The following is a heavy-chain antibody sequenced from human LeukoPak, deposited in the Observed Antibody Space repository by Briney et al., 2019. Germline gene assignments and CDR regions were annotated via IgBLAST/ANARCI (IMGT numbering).Heavy chain of an antibody. CDR1: GGSFSGYY. D-gene: IGHD6-19*01. CDR3: AITKHRRTAVAGGYYYYYGMDV. J-gene: IGHJ6*02. CDR2: INQSGST. Sequence: SETLSLTCAVYGGSFSGYYWSWIRQPPGKGLEWIGEINQSGSTNYNPSLKSRVTLSVDTSKNQFSLKLSSVTAADTAVYYCAITKHRRTAVAGGYYYYYGMDVWGQGTTVTVSS. V-gene: IGHV4-34*01.